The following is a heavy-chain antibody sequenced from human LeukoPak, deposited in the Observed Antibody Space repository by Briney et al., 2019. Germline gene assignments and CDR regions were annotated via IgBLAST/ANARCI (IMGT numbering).Heavy chain of an antibody. D-gene: IGHD5-18*01. J-gene: IGHJ4*02. Sequence: SVKVSCKASGYTFTSYGISWVRQAPGQGLKWMGGIIPIFGTANYAQKFQGRVTITADESTSTAYMELSSLRSEDTAVYYCARGVSVYSYSADYWGQGTLVTVSS. CDR3: ARGVSVYSYSADY. V-gene: IGHV1-69*13. CDR2: IIPIFGTA. CDR1: GYTFTSYG.